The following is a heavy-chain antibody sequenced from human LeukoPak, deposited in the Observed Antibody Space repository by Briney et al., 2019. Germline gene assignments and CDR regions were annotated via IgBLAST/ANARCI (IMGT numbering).Heavy chain of an antibody. V-gene: IGHV1-2*02. CDR1: GYTFTGYY. J-gene: IGHJ6*03. Sequence: ASVKVSCKASGYTFTGYYTHWVRQAPGQGLEWMGWINPNSGGANYAQKFQGRVTMTRDTSISTAYMELSSLRSDDTAVYYCARDTLLASDFWSGYYYYYYMDVWGKGTTVTVSS. CDR2: INPNSGGA. D-gene: IGHD3-3*01. CDR3: ARDTLLASDFWSGYYYYYYMDV.